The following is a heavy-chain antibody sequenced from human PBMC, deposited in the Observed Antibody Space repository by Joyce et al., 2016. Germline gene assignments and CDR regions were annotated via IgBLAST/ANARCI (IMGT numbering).Heavy chain of an antibody. Sequence: QVQLVESGGGVAKPGGSLRLSCVASGFASFTDYYMSWFRQAPGKGLEWVAYIGCSESPIYYADSVKGRFTVARDNSKNSLFLHMYNLRVEDSAVYYCARDRVQWSFGGVSNHFYMDVWGKGTAVAVAS. CDR3: ARDRVQWSFGGVSNHFYMDV. J-gene: IGHJ6*03. D-gene: IGHD3-16*01. CDR1: GFASFTDYY. V-gene: IGHV3-11*04. CDR2: IGCSESPI.